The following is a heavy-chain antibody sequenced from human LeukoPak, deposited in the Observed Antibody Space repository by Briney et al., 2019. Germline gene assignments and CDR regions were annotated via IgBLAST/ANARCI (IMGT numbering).Heavy chain of an antibody. CDR2: INHSGSI. D-gene: IGHD5-12*01. V-gene: IGHV4-34*01. J-gene: IGHJ4*02. CDR3: ARGPDVDIVATIRTLDY. CDR1: GGSFSGYY. Sequence: SETLSLTCAVYGGSFSGYYWSWIRQPPGKGLEWIGEINHSGSINYNPSLTSRVTISVDTSKNQFSLKLSSVTAADTAVYYCARGPDVDIVATIRTLDYWGQGTLVTVSS.